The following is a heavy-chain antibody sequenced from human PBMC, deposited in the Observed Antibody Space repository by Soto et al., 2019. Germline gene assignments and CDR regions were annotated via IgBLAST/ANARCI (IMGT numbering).Heavy chain of an antibody. V-gene: IGHV3-66*01. Sequence: EVQLVESGGGLVQRGGSLRLSCAASGITVYNNYMSWVRQAPGKGLEWVSVIYSGGSTSYADSVKGRFTISRDGSKNTVYLQMNRLRAEDTAVYYCARDVGVWGRGTTVNVSS. CDR3: ARDVGV. CDR1: GITVYNNY. CDR2: IYSGGST. J-gene: IGHJ6*04.